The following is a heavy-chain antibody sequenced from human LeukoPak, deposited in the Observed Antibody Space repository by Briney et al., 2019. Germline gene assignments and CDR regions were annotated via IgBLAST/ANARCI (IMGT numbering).Heavy chain of an antibody. J-gene: IGHJ3*02. Sequence: ASVKVSCKASGYTFTSYGISWVRQATGQGLEWMGWMNPNSGNTGYAQKFQGRVTITRNTSISTAYMELSSLRSEDTAVYYCARVNSGSPRAFDIWGQGTMVTVSS. CDR1: GYTFTSYG. CDR3: ARVNSGSPRAFDI. CDR2: MNPNSGNT. V-gene: IGHV1-8*03. D-gene: IGHD1-26*01.